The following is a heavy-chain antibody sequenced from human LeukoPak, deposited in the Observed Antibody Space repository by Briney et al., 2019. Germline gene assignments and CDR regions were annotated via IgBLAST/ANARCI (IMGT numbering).Heavy chain of an antibody. J-gene: IGHJ4*02. V-gene: IGHV4-59*01. CDR1: SGSISSYY. Sequence: SETLSLTCTVSSGSISSYYWSWIRQPPGKGLEWIGYIYYSGSTNYNPSLKSRVTISVDTSKDQFSLKLSSVTAADTAVYYCARGHRTTKIDYWGQGTLVTVSS. D-gene: IGHD1-1*01. CDR2: IYYSGST. CDR3: ARGHRTTKIDY.